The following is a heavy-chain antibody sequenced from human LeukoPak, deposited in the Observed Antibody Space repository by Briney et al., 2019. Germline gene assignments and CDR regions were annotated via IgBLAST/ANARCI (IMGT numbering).Heavy chain of an antibody. CDR2: MKPNSGKT. D-gene: IGHD1-1*01. CDR1: GYTFTGYE. V-gene: IGHV1-8*02. Sequence: ASVKVSCKASGYTFTGYEINWVRQASGQGLEWMGWMKPNSGKTGYAQKFQGRVNMTRDTSIGSAYMELSSLRSEDTAVYYCARAVQNWKDGLDIWGQGTMVSVHS. J-gene: IGHJ3*02. CDR3: ARAVQNWKDGLDI.